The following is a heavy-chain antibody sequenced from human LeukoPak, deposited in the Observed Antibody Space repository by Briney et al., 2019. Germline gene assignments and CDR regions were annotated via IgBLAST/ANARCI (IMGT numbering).Heavy chain of an antibody. CDR1: GFTFSRYT. Sequence: GGSLRLSCAASGFTFSRYTMNWVRQAPGKGLEWVSSITSISIYKNHADSLKGRFTISRDNAKNSLYLQMNSLRAEDTAVYYCAELGITMIGGVWGKGTTVTISS. V-gene: IGHV3-21*01. D-gene: IGHD3-10*02. CDR3: AELGITMIGGV. J-gene: IGHJ6*04. CDR2: ITSISIYK.